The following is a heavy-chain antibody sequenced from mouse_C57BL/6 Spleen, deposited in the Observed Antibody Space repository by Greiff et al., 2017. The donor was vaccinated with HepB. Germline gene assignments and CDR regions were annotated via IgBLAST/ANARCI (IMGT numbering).Heavy chain of an antibody. CDR1: GYSITSGYY. CDR3: AREGELDAMDY. J-gene: IGHJ4*01. CDR2: ISYDGSN. D-gene: IGHD4-1*01. Sequence: VQLQQSGPGLVKPSQSLSLTCSVTGYSITSGYYWNWIRQFPGNKLEWMGYISYDGSNNYNPSLKNRISITRDTSKNQFFLKLNSVTTEDTATYYCAREGELDAMDYWGQGTSVTVSS. V-gene: IGHV3-6*01.